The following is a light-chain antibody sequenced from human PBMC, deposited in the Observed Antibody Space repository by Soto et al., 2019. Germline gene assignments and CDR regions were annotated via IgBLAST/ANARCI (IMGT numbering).Light chain of an antibody. CDR1: KNDVGFYDF. Sequence: QSALTQPPSASGSPGQSVTISCTGTKNDVGFYDFVSWYQHHPGKAPRLIIYEVVQRPSGVPDRFSGSKSGNTASLTVSGLQAADEADYFCKSYAGSNTYVFGSGTQV. CDR2: EVV. CDR3: KSYAGSNTYV. J-gene: IGLJ1*01. V-gene: IGLV2-8*01.